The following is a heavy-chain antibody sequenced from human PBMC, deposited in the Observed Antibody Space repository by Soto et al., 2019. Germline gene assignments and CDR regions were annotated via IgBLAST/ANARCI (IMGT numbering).Heavy chain of an antibody. CDR3: ARDRVARNGGYWYYGMDV. V-gene: IGHV4-59*01. J-gene: IGHJ6*02. CDR2: IYYSGST. Sequence: SEILSLTCTVSVGSISRYYWSWIRQPPGKGLEWIGYIYYSGSTNYNPSLKSRVTISVDTSKNQFSLKLSSVTAADTAVYYCARDRVARNGGYWYYGMDVWGQGTTVTVSS. D-gene: IGHD3-16*01. CDR1: VGSISRYY.